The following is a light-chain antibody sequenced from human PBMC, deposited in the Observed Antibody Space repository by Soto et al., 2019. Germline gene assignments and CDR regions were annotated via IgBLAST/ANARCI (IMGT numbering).Light chain of an antibody. J-gene: IGKJ1*01. CDR1: QDISNY. Sequence: DIQLTPSPSSLSASVGDRVTITCQASQDISNYLNWYQQKPGKAPKLLIYDASNLETGVPSRFSGSGSGTEFTLTISSLQPDDFATYYCQHYNSYSEAFGQGTKVDIK. CDR2: DAS. V-gene: IGKV1-33*01. CDR3: QHYNSYSEA.